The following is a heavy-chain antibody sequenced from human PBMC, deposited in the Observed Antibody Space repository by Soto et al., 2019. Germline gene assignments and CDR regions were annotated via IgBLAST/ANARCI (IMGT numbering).Heavy chain of an antibody. V-gene: IGHV1-46*01. Sequence: ASVKVSCKASGYTFTHYHVYWVRQAPGRGLECLGMINPSGGSTTCAQNLQGRVTMTRDTSTNTVYMELSSLRSEDTAVYYCAREAINSSGYSRYFQHWGQGTLVTVSS. J-gene: IGHJ1*01. CDR3: AREAINSSGYSRYFQH. D-gene: IGHD3-22*01. CDR2: INPSGGST. CDR1: GYTFTHYH.